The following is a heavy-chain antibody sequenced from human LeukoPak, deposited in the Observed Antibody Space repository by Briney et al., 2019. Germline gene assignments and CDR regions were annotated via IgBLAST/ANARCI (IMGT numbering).Heavy chain of an antibody. CDR2: IIPIFGTA. V-gene: IGHV1-69*01. J-gene: IGHJ4*02. Sequence: ASVKVSCKASGGTFSSYAISWVRQAPGQGLEWMGGIIPIFGTANFAQKFQGRVTITADESTSTAYMELCSLRSEDTAVYYCASGPIAAAGPYDYWGQGTLVTVSS. CDR3: ASGPIAAAGPYDY. CDR1: GGTFSSYA. D-gene: IGHD6-13*01.